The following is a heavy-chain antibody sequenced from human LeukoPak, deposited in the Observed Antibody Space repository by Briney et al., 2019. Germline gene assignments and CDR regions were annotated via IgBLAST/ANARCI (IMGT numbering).Heavy chain of an antibody. J-gene: IGHJ4*02. CDR3: ARLNLLGYCTNDICPGGGVPFDY. CDR1: GGSISSSSYY. D-gene: IGHD2-8*01. CDR2: IYYSGST. V-gene: IGHV4-39*07. Sequence: SETLSLTCTVSGGSISSSSYYWGWIRQPPGKGLEWIGSIYYSGSTYYNPSLKSRVTISVDTSKNQFSLKLTSVTAADTAVYYCARLNLLGYCTNDICPGGGVPFDYWGQGTLVTVSS.